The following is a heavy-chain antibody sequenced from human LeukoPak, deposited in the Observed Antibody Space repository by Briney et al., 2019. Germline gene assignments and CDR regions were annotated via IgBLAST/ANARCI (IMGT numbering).Heavy chain of an antibody. CDR1: GGAISSYY. V-gene: IGHV4-59*01. CDR2: IQNSGNN. D-gene: IGHD3-3*01. CDR3: ARGRITLFGVTTTHFDN. Sequence: SETLSLTCTRSGGAISSYYWSCIRQPPGKGLEWIGYIQNSGNNNLNPSLKSRVTISLDTSKKHFSLDLNSVTAADTAMYYCARGRITLFGVTTTHFDNWGQGTLVTVSS. J-gene: IGHJ4*02.